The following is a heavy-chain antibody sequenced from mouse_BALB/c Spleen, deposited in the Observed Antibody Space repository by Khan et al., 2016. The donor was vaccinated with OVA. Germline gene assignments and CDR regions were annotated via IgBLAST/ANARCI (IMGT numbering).Heavy chain of an antibody. Sequence: EVKLLESGPGLVKPSQSLSLTCSVTAYSITSGYYCNWIRQFPGNKLEWMGYISYDGSNNYNPSLRNRISVTRDTSKNQFFLKLNSVTTEDTATYYCARSLYGYDPAWFTYWGQGTLGTGAA. CDR1: AYSITSGYY. D-gene: IGHD2-2*01. CDR3: ARSLYGYDPAWFTY. J-gene: IGHJ3*01. V-gene: IGHV3-6*02. CDR2: ISYDGSN.